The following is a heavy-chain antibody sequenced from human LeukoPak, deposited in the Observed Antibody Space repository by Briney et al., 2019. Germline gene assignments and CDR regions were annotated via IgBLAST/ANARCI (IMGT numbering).Heavy chain of an antibody. V-gene: IGHV5-51*01. Sequence: GESLKISCKGSEYTFTTYWIGWVRQMPGKGLEWMGIIYPGDSDTRYSPSFQGQVTISADKSISTAFLQWSSLKASDTAMYYCARLDYYGSSYYFDYWGQGTLVTVSS. CDR1: EYTFTTYW. CDR2: IYPGDSDT. CDR3: ARLDYYGSSYYFDY. J-gene: IGHJ4*02. D-gene: IGHD3-10*01.